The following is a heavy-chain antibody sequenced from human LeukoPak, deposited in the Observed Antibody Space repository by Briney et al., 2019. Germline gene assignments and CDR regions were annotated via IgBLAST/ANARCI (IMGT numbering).Heavy chain of an antibody. D-gene: IGHD3-10*01. Sequence: SETLSLTCAVYGGSFSGYYWSWIRQPPGKGLEWIGEINHSGSTNYNPSLKSRVTISVDTSKNQFSLRLSSVTAADTAVYYCASTMVRGVIRDYWGQGTLVTVSS. CDR1: GGSFSGYY. V-gene: IGHV4-34*01. J-gene: IGHJ4*02. CDR3: ASTMVRGVIRDY. CDR2: INHSGST.